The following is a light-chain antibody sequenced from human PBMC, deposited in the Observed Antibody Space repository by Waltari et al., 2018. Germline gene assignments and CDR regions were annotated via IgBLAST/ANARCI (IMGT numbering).Light chain of an antibody. CDR2: GAS. CDR1: QSVSSSY. V-gene: IGKV3-20*01. Sequence: EIVLTKSPGTLSLSPGERATLSCRASQSVSSSYLAWYQQKPGQAPRLLIHGASSRATGIPDRFSGSGSGTDFTLTISRLEPEDFAVYYCQQYGISPYTFGQGTKLEIK. CDR3: QQYGISPYT. J-gene: IGKJ2*01.